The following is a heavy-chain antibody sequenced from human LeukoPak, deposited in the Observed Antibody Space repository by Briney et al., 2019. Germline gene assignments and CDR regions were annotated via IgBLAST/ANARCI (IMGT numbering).Heavy chain of an antibody. CDR1: GFTFSGYA. D-gene: IGHD2-8*01. J-gene: IGHJ4*02. Sequence: GGSLRLSCAASGFTFSGYAMNWVRQAPGKGLEWVSGTSGSGAGTYYADSVKGRFTISRDNSKNTLYLQMNSLRADDTAVYYCAKMVREFYTISYYFDYWGQGTLVTVSS. V-gene: IGHV3-23*01. CDR3: AKMVREFYTISYYFDY. CDR2: TSGSGAGT.